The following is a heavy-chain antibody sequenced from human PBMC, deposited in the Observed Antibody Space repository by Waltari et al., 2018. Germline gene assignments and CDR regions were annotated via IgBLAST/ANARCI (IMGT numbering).Heavy chain of an antibody. CDR3: ARDQGVLMVYAMTY. CDR2: INAGNGNT. J-gene: IGHJ4*02. Sequence: QVQLVQSGAEVKKPGASVKVYCKASGYTFTSYAMHWVRQAPGQRLEWMGWINAGNGNTKYSQEFQGRVTITRDTSASTAYMELSSLRSEDMAVYYCARDQGVLMVYAMTYWGQGTLVTVSS. V-gene: IGHV1-3*03. CDR1: GYTFTSYA. D-gene: IGHD2-8*01.